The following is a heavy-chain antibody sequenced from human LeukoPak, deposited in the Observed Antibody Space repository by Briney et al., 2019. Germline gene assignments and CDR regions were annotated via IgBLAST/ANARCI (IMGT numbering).Heavy chain of an antibody. J-gene: IGHJ6*02. CDR1: GDSVSSNSAA. Sequence: SQTLSLTCAISGDSVSSNSAAWNWIRQSPSRGLEWLGRTYYRSKWYNDYAVSVKSRITINPGTSKNQFSLQLNSVTPEDTAVYYCAREDYYGDYYYYGMDVWGQGTTVTVSS. D-gene: IGHD4-17*01. CDR2: TYYRSKWYN. CDR3: AREDYYGDYYYYGMDV. V-gene: IGHV6-1*01.